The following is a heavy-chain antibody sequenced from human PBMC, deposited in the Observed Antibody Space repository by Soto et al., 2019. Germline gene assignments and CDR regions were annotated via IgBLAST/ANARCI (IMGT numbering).Heavy chain of an antibody. CDR3: ARDYYDSSTYSPHDVFDI. Sequence: GSGPTLVNPTQTLTLTCSFSGFSLTTSDMGVGWIRQSPGQALEWLALIYWNDDKRYSPSLKSRLTITKGTSKNQVVLTMTNMDPVDTATYYCARDYYDSSTYSPHDVFDIGGKGTWVPVPS. D-gene: IGHD3-22*01. CDR2: IYWNDDK. V-gene: IGHV2-5*01. CDR1: GFSLTTSDMG. J-gene: IGHJ3*02.